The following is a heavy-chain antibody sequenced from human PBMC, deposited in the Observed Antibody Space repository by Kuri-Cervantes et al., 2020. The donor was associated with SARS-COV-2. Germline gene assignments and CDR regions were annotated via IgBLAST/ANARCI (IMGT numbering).Heavy chain of an antibody. CDR1: GGSFSGYY. CDR2: INHSGST. CDR3: ARVFLLDYYDSSGYYSD. V-gene: IGHV4-34*01. J-gene: IGHJ4*02. Sequence: SETLSLTCAVYGGSFSGYYWSWIRQPPGKGLEWIGEINHSGSTYYNPSLKSRVTISVDRSKNQFSLKLSSVTAADTAVYYCARVFLLDYYDSSGYYSDWGQGTLVTVSS. D-gene: IGHD3-22*01.